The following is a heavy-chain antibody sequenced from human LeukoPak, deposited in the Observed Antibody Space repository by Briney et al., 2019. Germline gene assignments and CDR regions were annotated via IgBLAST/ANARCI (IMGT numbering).Heavy chain of an antibody. CDR3: AREPRGSSGWYGHDY. CDR1: GGSFSGYY. D-gene: IGHD6-19*01. J-gene: IGHJ4*02. V-gene: IGHV4-34*01. Sequence: SETLSLTCAVYGGSFSGYYWSWIRQPPGKGLGWIGEINHSGSTYYNPSLKSRVTISVDTSKNQFSLKLSSVTAADTAVYYCAREPRGSSGWYGHDYWGQGTLVTVSS. CDR2: INHSGST.